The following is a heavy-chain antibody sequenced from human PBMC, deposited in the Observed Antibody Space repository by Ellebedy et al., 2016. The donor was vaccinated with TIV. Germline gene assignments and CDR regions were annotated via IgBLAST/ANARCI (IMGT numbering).Heavy chain of an antibody. Sequence: GGSLRLSXAASGFTFSSYWMHWVRHVPGTGPVWVSRINPDGSIISHADSVMGRFTISRDNAKNTLYLEMNSLRVEDTAVYYCVRDVGWDRDYWGQGTLVTVSS. CDR1: GFTFSSYW. CDR3: VRDVGWDRDY. J-gene: IGHJ4*02. D-gene: IGHD6-19*01. V-gene: IGHV3-74*01. CDR2: INPDGSII.